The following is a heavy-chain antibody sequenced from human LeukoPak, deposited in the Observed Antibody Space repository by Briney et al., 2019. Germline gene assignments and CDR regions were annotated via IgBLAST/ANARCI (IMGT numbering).Heavy chain of an antibody. CDR3: ARFGTGRPFDY. D-gene: IGHD3/OR15-3a*01. CDR1: GGSISSSSYY. CDR2: IYYSGST. Sequence: KSSETLSLTCTVSGGSISSSSYYWGWIRQPPGKGLEWIGSIYYSGSTYYNPSLKSRVTISVDTSKNQFSLKLSSVTAADTAVYYCARFGTGRPFDYWGQGTLVTVSS. J-gene: IGHJ4*02. V-gene: IGHV4-39*07.